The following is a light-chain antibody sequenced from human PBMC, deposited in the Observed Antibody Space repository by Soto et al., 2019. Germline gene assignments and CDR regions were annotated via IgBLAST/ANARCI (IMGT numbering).Light chain of an antibody. CDR3: QHYNSYSAT. J-gene: IGKJ1*01. CDR2: QAS. CDR1: QSISSW. Sequence: DIQMTQSPSTLSASVGDRVTITCRASQSISSWLAWYQQKPGKVPKLLIYQASSLESGVPLRFSGSGSGTEFTLTISSLQTDDFATYYCQHYNSYSATFGQGTKVEIK. V-gene: IGKV1-5*03.